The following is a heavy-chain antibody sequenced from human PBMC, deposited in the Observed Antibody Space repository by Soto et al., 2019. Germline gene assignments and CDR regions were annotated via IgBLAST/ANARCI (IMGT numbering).Heavy chain of an antibody. CDR3: ATDMHAGLTHYFDP. Sequence: ETLRLTWFVSGVSITSYHWNWVRQFPGKGLEWIAYTAYTGNTNYNPSIQSRVTISMDTSKNQLYLKLNSMTEADTDVSYCATDMHAGLTHYFDPWGQGTLVTVYS. CDR1: GVSITSYH. CDR2: TAYTGNT. V-gene: IGHV4-59*01. D-gene: IGHD1-20*01. J-gene: IGHJ5*02.